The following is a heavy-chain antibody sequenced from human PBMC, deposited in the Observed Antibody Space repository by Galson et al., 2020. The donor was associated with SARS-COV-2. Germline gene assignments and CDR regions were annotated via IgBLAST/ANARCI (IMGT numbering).Heavy chain of an antibody. CDR2: ISYDGSNK. J-gene: IGHJ6*04. CDR1: GFTFSSYA. D-gene: IGHD1-26*01. CDR3: ARANGGSYYYGMDV. V-gene: IGHV3-30*04. Sequence: GGSLRLSCAASGFTFSSYAMHWVRQAPGKGLEWVAVISYDGSNKYYADSVKGRFTISRDNSKNTLYLQMNSLRAEDTAVYYCARANGGSYYYGMDVWGKGTTVTVSS.